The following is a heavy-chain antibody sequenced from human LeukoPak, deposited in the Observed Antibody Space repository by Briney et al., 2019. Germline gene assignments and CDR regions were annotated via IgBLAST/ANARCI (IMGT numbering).Heavy chain of an antibody. D-gene: IGHD3-10*01. CDR2: IIPIFGTA. CDR1: GGTFSSYA. Sequence: SVKVSCKASGGTFSSYAISWVRQAPGQGLEWMGEIIPIFGTANYAQKFQGRVTITADESTSTAYMELSSLRSEDTAVYYCAGAMVRGVIHYYYYYYMDVWGKGTTVTVSS. J-gene: IGHJ6*03. V-gene: IGHV1-69*13. CDR3: AGAMVRGVIHYYYYYYMDV.